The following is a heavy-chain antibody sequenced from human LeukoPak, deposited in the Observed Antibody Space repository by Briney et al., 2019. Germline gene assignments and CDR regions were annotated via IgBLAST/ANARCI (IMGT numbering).Heavy chain of an antibody. Sequence: GASVKVSCKASGYTFTGYYMHWVRQAPGQGLEWMGWINPNRGGTNYAQKFQGRVTMTRDTSISTAYMELSRLRSDDTAVYYCARGPAATAYYYYYMDVWGKGTTVTVSS. V-gene: IGHV1-2*02. CDR2: INPNRGGT. J-gene: IGHJ6*03. CDR1: GYTFTGYY. CDR3: ARGPAATAYYYYYMDV. D-gene: IGHD2-2*01.